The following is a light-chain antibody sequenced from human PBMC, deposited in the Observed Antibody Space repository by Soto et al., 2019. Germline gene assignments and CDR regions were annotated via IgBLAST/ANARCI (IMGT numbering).Light chain of an antibody. CDR2: DNN. V-gene: IGLV1-51*01. Sequence: QSVLTQPPSVSAAPGQKVTISCSGSSSNIGNNYVSWYQQLPGTAPKLLIYDNNKRPSGIPDRFSGSKSGTSATLGITGLQTGDEVDYYCGTWDSSLSADVVFGGGTKLTVL. J-gene: IGLJ2*01. CDR1: SSNIGNNY. CDR3: GTWDSSLSADVV.